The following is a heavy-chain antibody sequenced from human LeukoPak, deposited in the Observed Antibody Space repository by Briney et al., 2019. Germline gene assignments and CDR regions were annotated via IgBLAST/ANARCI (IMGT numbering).Heavy chain of an antibody. V-gene: IGHV3-23*01. J-gene: IGHJ4*02. CDR2: ISGSGGST. CDR3: AKGSIAAAAPYYFDY. D-gene: IGHD6-13*01. Sequence: GGSLRLSCAASGFTFSSYAMSWVRQAPGKGLEWVSAISGSGGSTYYADSVKGRFTISKDNSKNTLYLQMNSLRAEDTAVYHCAKGSIAAAAPYYFDYWGQGTLVTVSS. CDR1: GFTFSSYA.